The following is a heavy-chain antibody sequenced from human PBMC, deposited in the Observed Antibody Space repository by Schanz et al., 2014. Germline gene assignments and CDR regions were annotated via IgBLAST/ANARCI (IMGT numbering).Heavy chain of an antibody. CDR2: ISDDGSNH. V-gene: IGHV3-33*05. CDR1: GFTFSSYG. CDR3: ARSRGFDSIFDF. J-gene: IGHJ4*02. Sequence: QVQLVESVGGVVQPGRSLRLSCATSGFTFSSYGMHWVRQAPGKGLEWVAVISDDGSNHYYPDSVKGRFTISRDNAKNSLYLQMNSLRAEDTAVYYCARSRGFDSIFDFWGRGTLVTVSS. D-gene: IGHD5-12*01.